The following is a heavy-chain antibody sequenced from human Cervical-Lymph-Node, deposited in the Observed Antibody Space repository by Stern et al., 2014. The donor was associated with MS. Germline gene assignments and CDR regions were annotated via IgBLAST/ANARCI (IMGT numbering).Heavy chain of an antibody. CDR1: GGTFRSYA. V-gene: IGHV1-69*01. J-gene: IGHJ6*02. Sequence: EQLLESGAEVKKPGSSVKVSCKASGGTFRSYAISWVRQAPGQGLEWLGGIIPIFGTANYAQKFQGRVTITADESTSTAYMELSSLRSEDTAVYYCARRDSKGLYYYGMDVWGQGTTVTVSS. CDR3: ARRDSKGLYYYGMDV. D-gene: IGHD6-13*01. CDR2: IIPIFGTA.